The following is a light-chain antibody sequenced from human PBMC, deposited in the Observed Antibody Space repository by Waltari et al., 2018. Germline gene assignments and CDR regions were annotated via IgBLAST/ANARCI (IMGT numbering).Light chain of an antibody. CDR1: CSNIGAGYE. CDR2: GNR. V-gene: IGLV1-40*01. CDR3: QSYDSSLKV. J-gene: IGLJ2*01. Sequence: HSVLTQPPSVSGAPGQRVTISCTGSCSNIGAGYELHWYQQLPGTAPKLLIYGNRNRPSAVPDRFSGSKSGTSASLAITGLQAEDEADYYCQSYDSSLKVFGGGTKLTVL.